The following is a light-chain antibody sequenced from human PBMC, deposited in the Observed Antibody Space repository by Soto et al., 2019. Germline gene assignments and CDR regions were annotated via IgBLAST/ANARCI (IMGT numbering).Light chain of an antibody. CDR3: QESHST. Sequence: DAQMTQSPSSLSASVGDSVTITCRARQSIGTYLDWYQHKPGKAPKLLIYAASSLQSGVPSRFSGSGSGTDFTLTMSSLQPEDFATYYCQESHSTFGQGTKLEIK. J-gene: IGKJ2*01. V-gene: IGKV1-39*01. CDR1: QSIGTY. CDR2: AAS.